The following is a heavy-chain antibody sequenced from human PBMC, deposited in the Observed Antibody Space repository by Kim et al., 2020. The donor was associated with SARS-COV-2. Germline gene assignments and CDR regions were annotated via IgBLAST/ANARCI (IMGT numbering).Heavy chain of an antibody. CDR1: GGTFSSYA. CDR2: IIPIFGTA. D-gene: IGHD2-2*01. J-gene: IGHJ5*02. CDR3: ARDPSRCSSTSCLDP. V-gene: IGHV1-69*13. Sequence: SVKVSCKASGGTFSSYAISWVRQAPGQGLEWMGGIIPIFGTANYAQKFQGRVTITADESTSTAYMELSSLRSEDTAVYYCARDPSRCSSTSCLDPWGQGTLVTVSS.